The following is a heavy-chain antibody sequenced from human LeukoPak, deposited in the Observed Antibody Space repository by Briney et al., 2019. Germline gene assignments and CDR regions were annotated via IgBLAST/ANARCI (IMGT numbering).Heavy chain of an antibody. CDR1: GYTFTIYY. CDR3: ARGFFGSGYLSVQF. CDR2: IHPSGGTT. Sequence: ASVKVSCKASGYTFTIYYMHWVRQAPGQGLEWMGLIHPSGGTTAYAQKFQGRVTMTRDMSTSTFYMELSSLRSEDTAVYYCARGFFGSGYLSVQFWGQGTLVTVSS. V-gene: IGHV1-46*01. J-gene: IGHJ1*01. D-gene: IGHD3-22*01.